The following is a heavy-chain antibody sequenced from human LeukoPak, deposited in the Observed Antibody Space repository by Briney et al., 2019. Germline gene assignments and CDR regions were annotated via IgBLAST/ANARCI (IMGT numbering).Heavy chain of an antibody. V-gene: IGHV4-34*01. J-gene: IGHJ4*02. Sequence: SETLSLTCAVSGGSFSGYYWSWIRQPPGKGLEWIGEINHSGSTNYNPSLKSRVTISVDTSKNQFSLKLSSVTAADTAVYYCARGLRIAARTYWGQGTLVTVSS. CDR3: ARGLRIAARTY. D-gene: IGHD6-6*01. CDR2: INHSGST. CDR1: GGSFSGYY.